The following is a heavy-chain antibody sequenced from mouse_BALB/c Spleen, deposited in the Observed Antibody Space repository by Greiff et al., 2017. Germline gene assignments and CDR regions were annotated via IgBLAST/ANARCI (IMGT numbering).Heavy chain of an antibody. D-gene: IGHD6-1*01. CDR1: GYTFPSYW. CDR3: ARTANGYYAMDY. CDR2: IYPGTGST. J-gene: IGHJ4*01. Sequence: QGQLQQSGAELVRPGASVKLSCKPSGYTFPSYWIHWVNQRSGQGLEWIARIYPGTGSTYYNEKFKGKATLTADKSSSTASMQLSSLTTEDSAVYCCARTANGYYAMDYWGQGTSVNVSA. V-gene: IGHV1-76*01.